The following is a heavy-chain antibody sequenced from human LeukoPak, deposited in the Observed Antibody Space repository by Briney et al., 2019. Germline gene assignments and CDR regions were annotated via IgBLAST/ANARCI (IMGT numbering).Heavy chain of an antibody. CDR2: IIPIFGTA. V-gene: IGHV1-69*13. CDR1: GGTFSSYA. J-gene: IGHJ4*02. D-gene: IGHD6-13*01. Sequence: WASVKVSCKASGGTFSSYAISWVGQAPGQGLEWMGGIIPIFGTANYAQKFQGRVTITADESTSTAYMELSSLRSEDTAVYYCARGIAAAGTLSVFDYWGQGTLVTVSS. CDR3: ARGIAAAGTLSVFDY.